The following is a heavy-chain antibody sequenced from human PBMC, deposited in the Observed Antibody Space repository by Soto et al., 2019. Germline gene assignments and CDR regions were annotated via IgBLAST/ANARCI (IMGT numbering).Heavy chain of an antibody. CDR2: MSYDGNHR. J-gene: IGHJ4*02. CDR1: GFTFSLCA. CDR3: ARGDGTVEAYCGADCYNY. V-gene: IGHV3-30-3*01. Sequence: QVQLVESGGGVIQPGRSLRLSCAASGFTFSLCAMHWVRQAPGKGLEWVAVMSYDGNHRYYADSVKGRFTISRDNSKNTXXLQMNSLRSEDTAVYYCARGDGTVEAYCGADCYNYWGQGTLVTVSS. D-gene: IGHD2-21*02.